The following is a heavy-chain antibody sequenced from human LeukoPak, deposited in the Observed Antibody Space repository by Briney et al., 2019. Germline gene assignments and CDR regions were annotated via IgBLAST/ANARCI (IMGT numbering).Heavy chain of an antibody. D-gene: IGHD6-13*01. Sequence: GGSLRLSCAASGFTVSNNYMSWVRQAPGKGLEWVSVISGSGGSTYYADSVKGRFTISRDNSKNTLYLQMNSLRAEDTAVYYCAIAAVEEDDYWGQGTLVTVSS. J-gene: IGHJ4*02. CDR1: GFTVSNNY. V-gene: IGHV3-23*01. CDR2: ISGSGGST. CDR3: AIAAVEEDDY.